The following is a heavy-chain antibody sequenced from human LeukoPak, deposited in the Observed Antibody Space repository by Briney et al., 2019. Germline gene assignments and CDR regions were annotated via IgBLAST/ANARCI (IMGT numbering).Heavy chain of an antibody. CDR2: ISYDGSNK. CDR3: ATESFREYCSGGSCYYEKNYYYYYGMDV. D-gene: IGHD2-15*01. J-gene: IGHJ6*02. V-gene: IGHV3-30*19. Sequence: PGGSLRLSCAASGFTFSSYGMHWVRQAPGKGLEWVAVISYDGSNKYYADSVKGRFTISRDNSKNTLYLQMNSLRAEDTAVYYCATESFREYCSGGSCYYEKNYYYYYGMDVWGQGTTVTVSS. CDR1: GFTFSSYG.